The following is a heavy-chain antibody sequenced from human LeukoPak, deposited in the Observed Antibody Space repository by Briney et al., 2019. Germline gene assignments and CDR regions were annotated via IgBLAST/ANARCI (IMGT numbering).Heavy chain of an antibody. CDR3: ARDGEYYDFWGGYSSSFDY. CDR2: ISSSSSYI. J-gene: IGHJ4*02. CDR1: GFTFSSYS. D-gene: IGHD3-3*01. V-gene: IGHV3-21*01. Sequence: PGGSLRLSCAASGFTFSSYSMNWVRQAPGKGLEWVSSISSSSSYIYYADSVKGRFTISRDNAKNSLYLQMNSLRAEDTAVYYCARDGEYYDFWGGYSSSFDYWGQGTLVTVSS.